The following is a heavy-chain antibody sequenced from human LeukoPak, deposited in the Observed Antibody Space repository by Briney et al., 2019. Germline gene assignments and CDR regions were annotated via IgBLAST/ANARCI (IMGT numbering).Heavy chain of an antibody. J-gene: IGHJ6*02. CDR3: ARDIAVAGTTYYYYGMDV. V-gene: IGHV4-39*07. Sequence: SETLSLTCTVSGGSISSSSYYWGWIRQPPGKGLEWIGSIYYSGSTYYNPSLKSRVTISIDTSKNQFSLNLSSVTAADTAVYYCARDIAVAGTTYYYYGMDVWGQGTTVTVSS. CDR1: GGSISSSSYY. D-gene: IGHD6-19*01. CDR2: IYYSGST.